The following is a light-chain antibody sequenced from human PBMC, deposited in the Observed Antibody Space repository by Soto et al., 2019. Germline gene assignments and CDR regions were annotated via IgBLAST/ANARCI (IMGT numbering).Light chain of an antibody. CDR1: SSDVGGYNY. V-gene: IGLV2-14*01. Sequence: QSALTQPASVSGSPGQSLTISSTGTSSDVGGYNYVSWYQQQSGKAPKLMIHEVSNRPSGVSNRFSGSKSGNTASLTISGLQAEDEADYYCSSYTSSRAYVFGIGTKVTVL. J-gene: IGLJ1*01. CDR2: EVS. CDR3: SSYTSSRAYV.